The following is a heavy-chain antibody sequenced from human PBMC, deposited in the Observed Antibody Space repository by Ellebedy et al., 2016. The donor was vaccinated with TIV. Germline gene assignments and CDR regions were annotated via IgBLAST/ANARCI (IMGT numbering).Heavy chain of an antibody. CDR1: GFTFSSYA. CDR2: ISGSGGST. CDR3: AKPPRKRWLQWDPTFDY. D-gene: IGHD5-24*01. Sequence: GESLKISXAASGFTFSSYAMSWVRQAPGKGLEWVSAISGSGGSTYYADSVKGRFTISRDNSKNTLYLQMNSLRAEDTAVYYCAKPPRKRWLQWDPTFDYWGQGTLVTVSS. J-gene: IGHJ4*02. V-gene: IGHV3-23*01.